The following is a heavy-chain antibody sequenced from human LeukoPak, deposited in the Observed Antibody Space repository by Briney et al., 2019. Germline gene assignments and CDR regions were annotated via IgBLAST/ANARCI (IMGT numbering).Heavy chain of an antibody. CDR3: AREGEEWLLYPGGY. Sequence: GRSLGLSCAASGFTFSSYAMHWVRQAPGKGMEWVAVISYDGSNKYYADSVKGRFTISRDNSKNTLYLQMNSLRAEDTAVYYCAREGEEWLLYPGGYWGQGTLVTVSS. J-gene: IGHJ4*02. V-gene: IGHV3-30*04. D-gene: IGHD3-3*01. CDR1: GFTFSSYA. CDR2: ISYDGSNK.